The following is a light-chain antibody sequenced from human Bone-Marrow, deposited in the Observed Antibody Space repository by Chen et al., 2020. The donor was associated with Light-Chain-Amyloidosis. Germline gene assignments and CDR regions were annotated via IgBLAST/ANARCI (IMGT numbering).Light chain of an antibody. CDR2: RDT. CDR3: QSADSSGTYEVI. J-gene: IGLJ2*01. V-gene: IGLV3-25*03. CDR1: DLPTKY. Sequence: SSSLTHPPSVSVSPGQTARINCSGDDLPTKYAYWYQQKPGQPPVLVIHRDTERPSGISERFSGSSSGTTATLTISGVQAEDEADYHCQSADSSGTYEVIFGGGTKLTVL.